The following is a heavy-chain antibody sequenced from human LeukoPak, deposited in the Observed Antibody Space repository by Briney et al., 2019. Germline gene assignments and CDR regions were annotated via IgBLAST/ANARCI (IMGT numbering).Heavy chain of an antibody. CDR1: GFTFSDYA. CDR2: VNGRGATT. CDR3: AKAPATGEGYYFYYMDV. J-gene: IGHJ6*03. V-gene: IGHV3-23*01. Sequence: GGSLRLSCAASGFASGFTFSDYAVSWVRQAPGTGPEWVASVNGRGATTYYADSVRGRFTISRDNSKNTVYLQMIGLGADDTAVYFCAKAPATGEGYYFYYMDVWGRGTTVTVSS. D-gene: IGHD7-27*01.